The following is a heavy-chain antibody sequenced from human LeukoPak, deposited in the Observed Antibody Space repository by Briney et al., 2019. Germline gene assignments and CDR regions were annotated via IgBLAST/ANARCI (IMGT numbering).Heavy chain of an antibody. V-gene: IGHV3-23*01. CDR1: GFTFSSHG. J-gene: IGHJ4*02. CDR2: ISPSGDIT. D-gene: IGHD1-7*01. Sequence: GGSLRLSCAASGFTFSSHGINWVRQAPGKGLEWVSGISPSGDITYYTDSVQGRFTISRDNSKNMMYVQMNSLRAEDTAVYYCAKVRVVFNWNYAYYFDYWGQGTLVTVSS. CDR3: AKVRVVFNWNYAYYFDY.